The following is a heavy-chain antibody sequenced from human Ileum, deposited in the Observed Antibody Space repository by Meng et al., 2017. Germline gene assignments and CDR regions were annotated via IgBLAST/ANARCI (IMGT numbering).Heavy chain of an antibody. CDR3: SKALRSNYYYALDV. V-gene: IGHV3-74*01. Sequence: GGSLRLSCAASGFNLRNNWMHWVRQAPGKGLVWVSRISNDGSRIDYADSVKGRFTISRDNSKNTLFLQMNSLRAEDTAVYFCSKALRSNYYYALDVWGQGTTVTVSS. CDR1: GFNLRNNW. D-gene: IGHD2/OR15-2a*01. CDR2: ISNDGSRI. J-gene: IGHJ6*02.